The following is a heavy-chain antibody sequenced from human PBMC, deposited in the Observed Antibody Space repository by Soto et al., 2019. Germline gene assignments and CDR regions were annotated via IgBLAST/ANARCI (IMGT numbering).Heavy chain of an antibody. Sequence: SQTLSLTCAISGDSVSSNSAAWNWIRQSPSRGLEWLGRTYYRSKWYNDYAVSVKSRITINPDTSKNQFSLQLNSVTPEDTAVYYCAREKTYYYDSSGFNDAFDIWGQGTMVTVSS. CDR3: AREKTYYYDSSGFNDAFDI. CDR2: TYYRSKWYN. V-gene: IGHV6-1*01. CDR1: GDSVSSNSAA. D-gene: IGHD3-22*01. J-gene: IGHJ3*02.